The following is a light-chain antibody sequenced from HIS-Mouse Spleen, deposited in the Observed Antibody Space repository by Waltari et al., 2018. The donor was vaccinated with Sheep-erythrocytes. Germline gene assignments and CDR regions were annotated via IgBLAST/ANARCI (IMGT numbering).Light chain of an antibody. CDR1: ALPKNY. J-gene: IGLJ3*02. CDR3: YSPDSSGNHWV. CDR2: EDS. Sequence: SYELTQPTSVSATPGQTTKISCAVDALPKNYSDWYQQTPGQAPVLVIYEDSKRRSGIPDRFSRSSSGTMATLPISGAQVEDEADYYCYSPDSSGNHWVFGGGTKLTVL. V-gene: IGLV3-10*01.